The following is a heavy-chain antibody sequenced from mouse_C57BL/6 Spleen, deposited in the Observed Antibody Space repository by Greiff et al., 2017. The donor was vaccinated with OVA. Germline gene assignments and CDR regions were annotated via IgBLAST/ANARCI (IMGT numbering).Heavy chain of an antibody. Sequence: VQRVESEGGLVQPGSSMKLSCTASGFTFSDYYMAWVRPVPETGLEWVANINYDGSSTYSLDSLKSRFIISIDNAKNILYLQRSSLKSEDTATYYCARTTSSYGSSGGYVDVWGTGTTVTVSS. J-gene: IGHJ1*03. V-gene: IGHV5-16*01. D-gene: IGHD1-1*01. CDR2: INYDGSST. CDR3: ARTTSSYGSSGGYVDV. CDR1: GFTFSDYY.